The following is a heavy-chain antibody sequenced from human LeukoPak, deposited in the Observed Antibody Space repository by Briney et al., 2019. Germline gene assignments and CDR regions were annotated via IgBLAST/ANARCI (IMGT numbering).Heavy chain of an antibody. Sequence: SETLSLTCTVSGGSISSYYWSWIQQPAGKGLEWIGRIYTSGSTNYNPSLKSRVTMSVDTSKNQFSLKLSSVTAADTAVYYCARGAKYSYYYYMDVWGKGTTVTVSS. CDR3: ARGAKYSYYYYMDV. D-gene: IGHD5-18*01. CDR2: IYTSGST. V-gene: IGHV4-4*07. J-gene: IGHJ6*03. CDR1: GGSISSYY.